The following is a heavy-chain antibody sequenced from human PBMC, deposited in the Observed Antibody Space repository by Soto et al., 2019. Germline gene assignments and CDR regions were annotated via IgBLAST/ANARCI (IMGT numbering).Heavy chain of an antibody. CDR2: ISNSDSTI. V-gene: IGHV3-11*01. CDR3: VRERLTEDY. Sequence: PGGSLRLSCAASGFTFSDHYMSWVRQAPGKGLEWISYISNSDSTIYYADSVKGRFTISRDNAKNSLYLQMDSLRAEDTAVYYCVRERLTEDYWGQGTLVTVSS. CDR1: GFTFSDHY. J-gene: IGHJ4*02. D-gene: IGHD2-21*02.